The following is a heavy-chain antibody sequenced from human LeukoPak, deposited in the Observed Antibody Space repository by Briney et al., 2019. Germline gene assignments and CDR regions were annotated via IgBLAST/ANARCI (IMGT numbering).Heavy chain of an antibody. Sequence: GASVKVSCKASGYTFTNYGISWVRQAPGQGLEWMGWISAYNGNTNYAQKLQGRVTMTTDTSTSTAYMELRTLRYDDTAVYYCARSSSDKPYYFDFCGQGTLVTVSS. J-gene: IGHJ4*02. CDR2: ISAYNGNT. CDR3: ARSSSDKPYYFDF. CDR1: GYTFTNYG. V-gene: IGHV1-18*01. D-gene: IGHD6-19*01.